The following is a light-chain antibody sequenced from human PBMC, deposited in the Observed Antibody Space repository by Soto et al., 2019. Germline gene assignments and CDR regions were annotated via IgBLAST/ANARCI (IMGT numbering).Light chain of an antibody. CDR3: QQRSNWPLT. V-gene: IGKV3-11*01. CDR2: DVS. Sequence: EIVLTQSPATLSLSPGERATLSCRASQSIIRYLAWYQQKPGHPPRLLIYDVSTRATGIPARFSGSGSGTDFTLTINRLEPEDFAVYYCQQRSNWPLTFGGGTKVDIK. J-gene: IGKJ4*01. CDR1: QSIIRY.